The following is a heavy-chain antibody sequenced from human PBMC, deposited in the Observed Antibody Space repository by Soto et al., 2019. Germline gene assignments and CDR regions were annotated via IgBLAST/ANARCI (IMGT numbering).Heavy chain of an antibody. CDR1: GYTFTRYA. CDR2: IDTGNGNT. V-gene: IGHV1-3*04. CDR3: ARDRAYYDASGLE. Sequence: QVQLVQYGAEVKKPGASVKVSCKASGYTFTRYAMHWVRQAPGQGLEWMGWIDTGNGNTKYSQKFQDRITITRDTSARTAYMELSSLRSEDTAVYYCARDRAYYDASGLEWGQGTLVTVS. J-gene: IGHJ4*02. D-gene: IGHD3-22*01.